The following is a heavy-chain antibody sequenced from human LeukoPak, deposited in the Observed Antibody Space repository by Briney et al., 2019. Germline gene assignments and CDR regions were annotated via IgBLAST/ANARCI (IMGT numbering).Heavy chain of an antibody. CDR3: ASSSIADSFDVYYYYMDV. V-gene: IGHV1-69*05. J-gene: IGHJ6*03. D-gene: IGHD6-6*01. CDR2: IIPIFGTA. CDR1: GGTFSSYA. Sequence: GASVKVSCKASGGTFSSYAISWVRQAPGQGLEWMGGIIPIFGTANYAQKFQGRVTITTDESTSTAYMELSSLRSEDTAVYYCASSSIADSFDVYYYYMDVWGKGTTVTVSS.